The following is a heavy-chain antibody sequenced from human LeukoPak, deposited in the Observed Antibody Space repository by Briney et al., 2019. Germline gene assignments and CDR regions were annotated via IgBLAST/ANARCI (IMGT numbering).Heavy chain of an antibody. Sequence: GGSLRLSCAASGFTFSDAWVSWVRQAPGKGLESVGRIKRKSDGGTTDYAAPAKGRFTISRDDSKNTLYLQIASLKAEYSAVYYCTGHYDSTFDYWGQGTLVTVSS. CDR2: IKRKSDGGTT. J-gene: IGHJ4*02. CDR1: GFTFSDAW. CDR3: TGHYDSTFDY. V-gene: IGHV3-15*01. D-gene: IGHD3-22*01.